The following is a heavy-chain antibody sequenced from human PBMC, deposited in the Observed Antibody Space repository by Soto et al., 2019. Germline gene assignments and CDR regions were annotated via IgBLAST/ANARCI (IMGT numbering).Heavy chain of an antibody. CDR3: ARYYRCGGHCPQDL. D-gene: IGHD2-21*02. J-gene: IGHJ5*02. Sequence: QLLESGGGFIQPGVSPRVSCAASGFNFGIYAMSWFRQAPGRRLEWLSSISDLGDRVYYADSVKGRFTVSRDNSKNTLYLQMDSLRAEDTALYHCARYYRCGGHCPQDLWGRGTLVTVSS. CDR1: GFNFGIYA. V-gene: IGHV3-23*01. CDR2: ISDLGDRV.